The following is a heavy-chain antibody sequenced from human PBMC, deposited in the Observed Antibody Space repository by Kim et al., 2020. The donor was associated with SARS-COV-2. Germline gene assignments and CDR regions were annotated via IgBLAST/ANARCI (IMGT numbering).Heavy chain of an antibody. J-gene: IGHJ6*02. CDR1: GGTFSSYA. CDR2: IIPIFGTA. Sequence: SVKVSCKASGGTFSSYAISWVRQAPGQGLEWMGGIIPIFGTANYAQKFQGRVTITADESTSTAYMELSSLRSEDTAVYYCARDREVRGVIIKGHYYYYGMDVWGQGTTVTVSS. CDR3: ARDREVRGVIIKGHYYYYGMDV. V-gene: IGHV1-69*13. D-gene: IGHD3-10*01.